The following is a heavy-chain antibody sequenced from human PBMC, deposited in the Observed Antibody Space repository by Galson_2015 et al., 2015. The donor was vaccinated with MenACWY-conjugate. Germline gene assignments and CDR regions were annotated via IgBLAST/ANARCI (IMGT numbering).Heavy chain of an antibody. D-gene: IGHD2/OR15-2a*01. CDR1: GASISTDY. V-gene: IGHV4-59*01. J-gene: IGHJ4*02. CDR3: AREFSY. Sequence: ETLSLTCSVSGASISTDYWSWIRQPPGKGLEWIGYIHYSGSTKYNPSLKTRITMSLDTSENQFSLKLSSVTAADTAVYYCAREFSYWGQGTLVTVSS. CDR2: IHYSGST.